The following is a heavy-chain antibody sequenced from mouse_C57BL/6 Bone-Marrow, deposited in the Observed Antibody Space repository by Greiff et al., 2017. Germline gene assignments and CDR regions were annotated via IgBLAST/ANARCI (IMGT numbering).Heavy chain of an antibody. J-gene: IGHJ1*03. D-gene: IGHD1-1*01. Sequence: VQLQQSGPGLVQPSQSLSITCTVSGFSLTSYGVHWVRQPPGKGLEWLGVIWSGGSTDYNAAFISRLSIRHDNSKSQVFFKLNSLQADDTAIYYCAKRVGAYLYFDVWGTGTTVTVAS. V-gene: IGHV2-4*01. CDR1: GFSLTSYG. CDR3: AKRVGAYLYFDV. CDR2: IWSGGST.